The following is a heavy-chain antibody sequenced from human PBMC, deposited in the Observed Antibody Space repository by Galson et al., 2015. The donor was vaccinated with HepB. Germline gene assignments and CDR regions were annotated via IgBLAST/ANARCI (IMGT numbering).Heavy chain of an antibody. CDR2: INPYNYNA. CDR3: ARVGIYHAPYYALDV. D-gene: IGHD1-14*01. Sequence: SVKVSCKASGYTSNSIGISWVRLAPGQGLEWMGLINPYNYNAKYAQKFQGRVTMTTDTSTNTAYLELRSLRSDDTALYYCARVGIYHAPYYALDVWGQGTPLIVSS. J-gene: IGHJ6*02. CDR1: GYTSNSIG. V-gene: IGHV1-18*01.